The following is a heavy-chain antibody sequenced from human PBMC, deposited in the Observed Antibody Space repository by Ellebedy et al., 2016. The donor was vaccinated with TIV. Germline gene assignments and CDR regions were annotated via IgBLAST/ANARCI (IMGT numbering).Heavy chain of an antibody. J-gene: IGHJ4*02. CDR2: ITAIFGTT. V-gene: IGHV1-69*13. Sequence: ASVKVSCKASGGIFNSNAISWVRQAPGQGLEWMGGITAIFGTTNYAQKFQGRVAITADESTSTAYMELSSLGSEDTTVYYCAGSRSYIPGYFDFWGQGTLVTVSS. CDR3: AGSRSYIPGYFDF. D-gene: IGHD1-26*01. CDR1: GGIFNSNA.